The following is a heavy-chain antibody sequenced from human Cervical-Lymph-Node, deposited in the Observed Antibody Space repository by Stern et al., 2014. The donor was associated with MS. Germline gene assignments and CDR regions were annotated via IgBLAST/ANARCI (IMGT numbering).Heavy chain of an antibody. CDR2: IDWDGDK. V-gene: IGHV2-70*01. Sequence: QITLKESGPALVKPTQTLTLTCTFSGFSLTTGGMCVTWIRQPPGKAPEWLGLIDWDGDKYYRTPLRARLTISKDTSKNQVVLTMTNMDPVDTATYYCAWIRGTARLIDYWGQGTLVTVSS. CDR1: GFSLTTGGMC. J-gene: IGHJ4*02. CDR3: AWIRGTARLIDY. D-gene: IGHD6-6*01.